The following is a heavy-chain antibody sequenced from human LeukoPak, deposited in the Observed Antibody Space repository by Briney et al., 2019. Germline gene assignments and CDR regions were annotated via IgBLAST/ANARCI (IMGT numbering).Heavy chain of an antibody. Sequence: GESLKISCKGSGYKFTNYWIGWGRQMPGKGLEWMGIIYPGDSDTRYSPPFQGQVTISADKSISTAYLQWDSLKASDTAMYYCARQLASSASYAFDIWGQGTMVSVSA. V-gene: IGHV5-51*01. J-gene: IGHJ3*02. CDR2: IYPGDSDT. CDR1: GYKFTNYW. D-gene: IGHD2-2*01. CDR3: ARQLASSASYAFDI.